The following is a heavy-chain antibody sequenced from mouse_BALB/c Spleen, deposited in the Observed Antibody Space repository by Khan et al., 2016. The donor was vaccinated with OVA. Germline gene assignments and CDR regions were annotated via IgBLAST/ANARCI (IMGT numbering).Heavy chain of an antibody. CDR2: ISTYFGNT. CDR3: ASGYEGFYAMDY. J-gene: IGHJ4*01. D-gene: IGHD2-2*01. V-gene: IGHV1S137*01. Sequence: QVQLQQSGPELVRPGVSVKISCKGSGYTLTDYAVHWVKQSHAKSLEWIGVISTYFGNTSFNQKFKGKATITVDKSSSTVYMELARLTSEDSAIYYCASGYEGFYAMDYWGQGTSVTVSS. CDR1: GYTLTDYA.